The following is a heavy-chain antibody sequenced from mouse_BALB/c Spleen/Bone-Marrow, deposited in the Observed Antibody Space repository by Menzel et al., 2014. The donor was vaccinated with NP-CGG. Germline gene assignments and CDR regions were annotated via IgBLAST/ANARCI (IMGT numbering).Heavy chain of an antibody. CDR2: ISSGGGST. V-gene: IGHV5-12-1*01. CDR1: GFAFSGND. D-gene: IGHD2-2*01. Sequence: EVQGVESGGGLVKPGGSLKLSCAASGFAFSGNDMSWVRQTPEKRLEWVAYISSGGGSTYYPDTVKGRFTISRDNAKNTLYLQMNSLKSEDTAMYYCARQRGYAYAMDHWGQGTSVTVSS. CDR3: ARQRGYAYAMDH. J-gene: IGHJ4*01.